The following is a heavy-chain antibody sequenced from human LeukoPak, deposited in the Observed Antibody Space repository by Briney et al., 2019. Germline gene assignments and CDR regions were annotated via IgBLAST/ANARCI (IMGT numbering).Heavy chain of an antibody. CDR2: IYYSGST. Sequence: SETLSLTCTVSGGSISSHYWSWIRQPSGKGLEWIGYIYYSGSTNYNPSLKSRVTISVDTSKNQFSLKLSSVTAADTAVYYCARPHDYYYYMDVWGKGTTVTVSS. CDR3: ARPHDYYYYMDV. CDR1: GGSISSHY. J-gene: IGHJ6*03. V-gene: IGHV4-59*11.